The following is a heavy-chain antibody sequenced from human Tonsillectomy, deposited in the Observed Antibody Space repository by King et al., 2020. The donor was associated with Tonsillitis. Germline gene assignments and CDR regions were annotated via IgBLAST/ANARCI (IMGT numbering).Heavy chain of an antibody. V-gene: IGHV1-8*01. J-gene: IGHJ4*02. CDR1: GYTFTNYD. Sequence: QLVQSGAEVKKPGASVKVSCKNSGYTFTNYDINWGRQATGQGVEWGGWLKPNRGNTGHAQKFQGRVTMTRDTSISTAYMELSSLRSEDTAVYYCARGRGGGCSGGSCYYFDYWGQGTLVTVSS. D-gene: IGHD2-15*01. CDR2: LKPNRGNT. CDR3: ARGRGGGCSGGSCYYFDY.